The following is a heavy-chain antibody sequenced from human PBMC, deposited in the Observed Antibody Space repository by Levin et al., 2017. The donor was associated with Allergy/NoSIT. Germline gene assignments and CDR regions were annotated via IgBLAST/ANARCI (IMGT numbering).Heavy chain of an antibody. CDR3: AKSITIFGVVIITAFDI. CDR2: IYYSGST. V-gene: IGHV4-59*01. CDR1: GGSISSYY. Sequence: SETLSLTCTVSGGSISSYYWSWIRQPPGKGLEWIGYIYYSGSTNYNPSLKSRVTISVDTSKNQFSLKLSSVTAADTAVYYCAKSITIFGVVIITAFDIWGQGTMVTVSS. D-gene: IGHD3-3*01. J-gene: IGHJ3*02.